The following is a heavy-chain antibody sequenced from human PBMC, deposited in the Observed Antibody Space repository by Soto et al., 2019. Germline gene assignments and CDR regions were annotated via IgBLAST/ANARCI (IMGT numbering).Heavy chain of an antibody. CDR2: INHSGST. D-gene: IGHD3-3*01. V-gene: IGHV4-34*01. CDR1: GGSFSGYY. J-gene: IGHJ6*02. CDR3: ARVDYDFWTYYYGMDV. Sequence: SETLSLTCAVYGGSFSGYYWSWIRQPPGKGLEWIGEINHSGSTNYNPSLKSRVTISVDTSKNQFSLKLSSVTAADTAVYYCARVDYDFWTYYYGMDVWGQGTTVTISS.